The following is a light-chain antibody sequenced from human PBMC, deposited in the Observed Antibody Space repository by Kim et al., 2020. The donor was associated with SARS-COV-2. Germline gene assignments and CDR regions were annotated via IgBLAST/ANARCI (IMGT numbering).Light chain of an antibody. Sequence: ASVVYRFTMTSRPSQTINSLLAWYQQKPGKAPKLLIYKASVLESGGPTRFSGSGSGTEFTLTINSLQPDDSATYYSQQYESYSLTFGGGTKVDIK. CDR2: KAS. CDR3: QQYESYSLT. J-gene: IGKJ4*01. V-gene: IGKV1-5*03. CDR1: QTINSL.